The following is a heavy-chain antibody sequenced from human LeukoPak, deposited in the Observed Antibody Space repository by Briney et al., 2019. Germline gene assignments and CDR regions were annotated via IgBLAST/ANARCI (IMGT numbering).Heavy chain of an antibody. V-gene: IGHV4-39*07. J-gene: IGHJ4*02. D-gene: IGHD1-26*01. Sequence: PSETLSLTCTVSGDSISPTDADYYWSWVRQSPGKGLDWIATIHYSGSTCYNPSLKSRLTISVDTSKNQFSLKSSSVTAADTAIYYCVKDRGSHVTDYWGQGTLVTVSS. CDR2: IHYSGST. CDR1: GDSISPTDADYY. CDR3: VKDRGSHVTDY.